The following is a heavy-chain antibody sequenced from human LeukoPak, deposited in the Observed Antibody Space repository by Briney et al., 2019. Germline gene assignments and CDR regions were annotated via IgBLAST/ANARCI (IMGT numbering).Heavy chain of an antibody. Sequence: PSETLSLTCAVYGGSFSGYYWSWIRQPPGKGLEWIGEINHSGSTNYNPSLKSRVTISVDTSKNQFSLKLSSVTAADTAVYYCARHHMRGYCSSTSCYRPNYFDYWGQGTLVTVSS. CDR1: GGSFSGYY. CDR3: ARHHMRGYCSSTSCYRPNYFDY. J-gene: IGHJ4*02. D-gene: IGHD2-2*02. CDR2: INHSGST. V-gene: IGHV4-34*01.